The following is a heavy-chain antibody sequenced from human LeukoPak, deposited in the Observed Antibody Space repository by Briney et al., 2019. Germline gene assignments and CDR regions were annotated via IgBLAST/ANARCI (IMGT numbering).Heavy chain of an antibody. CDR2: IYPGDSDT. D-gene: IGHD3-22*01. Sequence: GESLKISCKGSGYSFTSYWIGWVRQMPGKGLEWMGIIYPGDSDTRYSPSFQGQVTISADKSISTAYLQWSSLKASDTAMYYCARQGSYYYDSSGYEWRDYWGQGTLVTVSS. V-gene: IGHV5-51*01. J-gene: IGHJ4*02. CDR1: GYSFTSYW. CDR3: ARQGSYYYDSSGYEWRDY.